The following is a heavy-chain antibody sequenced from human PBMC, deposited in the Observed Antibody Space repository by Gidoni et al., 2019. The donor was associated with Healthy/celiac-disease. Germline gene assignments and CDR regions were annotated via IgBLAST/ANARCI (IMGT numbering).Heavy chain of an antibody. CDR2: IYSGGST. Sequence: EVQLVESGGGLIQPGGSLRLSCAASGFTVSSNYMSGDRQAPGQGLEWVSVIYSGGSTYYADSVKGRFTISRDNSKNTLYLQMNSLRAEDTAVYYCAGGSQRQPWYFDYWGQGTLVTVSS. CDR3: AGGSQRQPWYFDY. V-gene: IGHV3-53*01. CDR1: GFTVSSNY. J-gene: IGHJ4*02. D-gene: IGHD5-18*01.